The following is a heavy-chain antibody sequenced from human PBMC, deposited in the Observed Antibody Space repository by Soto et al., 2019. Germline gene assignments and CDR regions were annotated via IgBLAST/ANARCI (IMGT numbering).Heavy chain of an antibody. CDR1: GYTFTSNY. J-gene: IGHJ6*02. CDR3: TTDSWFHPPKFKYDFWSQPHYYGMDV. V-gene: IGHV1-46*01. Sequence: GASVKVSCKASGYTFTSNYMQWVRQAPRQGLEWMGIINPSGGSTSYAQKFQGRVTMTRDTSTSTVYMELSSLKTEDTAVYYCTTDSWFHPPKFKYDFWSQPHYYGMDVWGQGTTVTVSS. D-gene: IGHD3-3*01. CDR2: INPSGGST.